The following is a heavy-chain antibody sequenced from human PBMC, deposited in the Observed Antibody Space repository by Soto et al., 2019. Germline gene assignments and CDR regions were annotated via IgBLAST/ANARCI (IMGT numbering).Heavy chain of an antibody. Sequence: GGSLRLSCAASGFTFSNAWMSWVRQAPGKGLEWVGRIKSKTDGGTTDYAAPVKGRFTISRDDSKNTLYLQMNSLKTEDTAVYYCTTDVGHGYCTNGVCYGFDYWGQGTLVTVSS. CDR3: TTDVGHGYCTNGVCYGFDY. V-gene: IGHV3-15*01. J-gene: IGHJ4*02. D-gene: IGHD2-8*01. CDR1: GFTFSNAW. CDR2: IKSKTDGGTT.